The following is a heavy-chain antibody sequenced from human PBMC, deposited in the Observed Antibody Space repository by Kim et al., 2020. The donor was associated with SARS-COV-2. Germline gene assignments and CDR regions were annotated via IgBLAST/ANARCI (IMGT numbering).Heavy chain of an antibody. Sequence: ADAVKGRFTMSRGNSKNTLYLQMNSLRAEDTAVYYCAKEATHHVVSGGYYWGQGTLVTVSS. J-gene: IGHJ4*02. D-gene: IGHD3-16*01. V-gene: IGHV3-23*01. CDR3: AKEATHHVVSGGYY.